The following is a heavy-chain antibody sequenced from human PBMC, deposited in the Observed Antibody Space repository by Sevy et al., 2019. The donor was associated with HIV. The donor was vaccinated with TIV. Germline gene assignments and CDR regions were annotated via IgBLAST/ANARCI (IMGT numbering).Heavy chain of an antibody. CDR1: GFTFSSYG. CDR3: AKDGYSYGHYYYYGMDV. Sequence: GGSLRLSCAASGFTFSSYGMHWVRQAPGKGLEWVAVISSDGSNKYYSDSVKGRFTISRDNSKNTLYLQLNSLRAEDTAVHYCAKDGYSYGHYYYYGMDVWGQGTTVTVSS. V-gene: IGHV3-30*18. D-gene: IGHD5-18*01. CDR2: ISSDGSNK. J-gene: IGHJ6*02.